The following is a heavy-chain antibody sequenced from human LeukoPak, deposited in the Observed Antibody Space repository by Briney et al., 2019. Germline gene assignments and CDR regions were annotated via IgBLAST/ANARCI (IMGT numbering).Heavy chain of an antibody. V-gene: IGHV3-30*04. D-gene: IGHD3-22*01. CDR2: ISYDGSNK. CDR1: GFTFSSYA. CDR3: AREGTMIVVVIPLDY. Sequence: GRSLRLSCAASGFTFSSYAMHWVRQAPGKGLGWVAVISYDGSNKYYADSVKGRFTISRDNSKNTLYLQMNSLRAEDTAVYYCAREGTMIVVVIPLDYWGQGTLVTVSS. J-gene: IGHJ4*02.